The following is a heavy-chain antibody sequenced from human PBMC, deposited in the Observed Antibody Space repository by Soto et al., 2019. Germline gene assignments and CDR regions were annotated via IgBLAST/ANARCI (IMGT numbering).Heavy chain of an antibody. Sequence: GGSLRLSCAASGFTFSSYGMHWVRQAPGKGLEWVAVIWYDGSNKYYADSVKGRFTISRDNSKNTLYLQMNSLRAEDTAVYYCARMGGYCSSTSCYGYFDYWGQGTLVTVSS. V-gene: IGHV3-33*01. J-gene: IGHJ4*02. CDR3: ARMGGYCSSTSCYGYFDY. D-gene: IGHD2-2*01. CDR2: IWYDGSNK. CDR1: GFTFSSYG.